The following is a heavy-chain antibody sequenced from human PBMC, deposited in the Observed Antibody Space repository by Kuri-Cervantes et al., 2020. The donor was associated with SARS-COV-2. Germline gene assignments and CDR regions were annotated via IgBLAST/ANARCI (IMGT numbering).Heavy chain of an antibody. CDR1: GYTFTSYY. CDR2: INPSGGST. J-gene: IGHJ4*02. CDR3: ATDGMDGSLTLDY. D-gene: IGHD3-10*01. Sequence: GESLKISCKASGYTFTSYYMHWVRQAPGQGLEWMGIINPSGGSTSYAQKFQGRVTMTRDTSTSTVYMELSRLKSDDTALYYCATDGMDGSLTLDYWGQGTLVTVSS. V-gene: IGHV1-46*01.